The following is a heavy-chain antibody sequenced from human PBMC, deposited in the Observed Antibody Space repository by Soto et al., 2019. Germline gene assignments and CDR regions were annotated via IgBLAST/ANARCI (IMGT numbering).Heavy chain of an antibody. D-gene: IGHD2-2*01. Sequence: QVQLQQWGAGLLKPSETLSLTCAVYGGSFSGYYWSWIRQPPGKGLEWIGEINHSGSTNYNPSLKSRVTLSVDTSKNQFSLKLSSVTAADTAVYYCARVRSCSSTSCYSIRRDAFDIWGQGTMVTVSS. V-gene: IGHV4-34*01. CDR1: GGSFSGYY. J-gene: IGHJ3*02. CDR2: INHSGST. CDR3: ARVRSCSSTSCYSIRRDAFDI.